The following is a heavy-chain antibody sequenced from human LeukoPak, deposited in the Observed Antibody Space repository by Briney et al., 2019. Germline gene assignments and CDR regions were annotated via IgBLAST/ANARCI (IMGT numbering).Heavy chain of an antibody. Sequence: SVKVSCKASGFTFTSSAMQWVRQARGQRLEWIGWIVVGSGNTNYARKFQERVTITRDMSTSTAYMELSSLRSEDTAVYYCAAGVRGDYLPWYFDLWGRGTLVTVSS. CDR3: AAGVRGDYLPWYFDL. V-gene: IGHV1-58*02. D-gene: IGHD4-17*01. CDR2: IVVGSGNT. J-gene: IGHJ2*01. CDR1: GFTFTSSA.